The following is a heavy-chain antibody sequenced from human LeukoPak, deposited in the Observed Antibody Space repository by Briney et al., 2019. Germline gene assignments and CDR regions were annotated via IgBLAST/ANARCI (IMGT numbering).Heavy chain of an antibody. V-gene: IGHV3-21*01. J-gene: IGHJ4*02. Sequence: GGSLRLSCAASGFTFSSYSMSWVRQAPGKGLEWVSSISSSSSYIYYADSVKGRFTISRDNAKNTLYLQMNSLRAEDTAVYYCARDPDYGGDTLFDYWGQGTLVTVSS. D-gene: IGHD4-23*01. CDR3: ARDPDYGGDTLFDY. CDR1: GFTFSSYS. CDR2: ISSSSSYI.